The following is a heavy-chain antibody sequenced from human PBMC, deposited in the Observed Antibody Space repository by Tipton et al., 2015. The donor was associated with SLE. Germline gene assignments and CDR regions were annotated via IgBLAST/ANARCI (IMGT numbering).Heavy chain of an antibody. D-gene: IGHD1-26*01. J-gene: IGHJ3*02. Sequence: TLSLTCAVSGGSISSYGYSWSWSRQPPGKGLEWIGYIYQSGATYYNPSLNSRVTISVDRSKNQFSLNLSSVTAADTAVYYCSREKIVDTGEKVFDIWGQGTMVTVSS. CDR3: SREKIVDTGEKVFDI. CDR1: GGSISSYGYS. V-gene: IGHV4-30-2*01. CDR2: IYQSGAT.